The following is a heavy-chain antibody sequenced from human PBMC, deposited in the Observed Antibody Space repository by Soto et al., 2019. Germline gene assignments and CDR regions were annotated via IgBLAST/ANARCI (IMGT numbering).Heavy chain of an antibody. J-gene: IGHJ5*02. D-gene: IGHD5-18*01. Sequence: QPGGSLRLSCAASGFTFSSYAMSWVRQAPGKGLEWVSAISGSGDSTYDADSVKGRFTISRDNSKNTLYLQMNSLRAEDTAVYYCAKGIYSYGYNSFDPWGQGTLVTVSS. CDR3: AKGIYSYGYNSFDP. V-gene: IGHV3-23*01. CDR2: ISGSGDST. CDR1: GFTFSSYA.